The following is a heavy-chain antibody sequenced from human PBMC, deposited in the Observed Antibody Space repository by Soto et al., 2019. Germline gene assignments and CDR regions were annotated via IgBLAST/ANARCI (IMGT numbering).Heavy chain of an antibody. J-gene: IGHJ6*02. CDR2: IYHSGST. CDR1: GGSISSSNW. D-gene: IGHD1-26*01. V-gene: IGHV4-4*02. Sequence: SETLCVTCAVSGGSISSSNWWSWVRQPPGKGLEWIGEIYHSGSTNYNPSLKSRVTISVDKSKNQFSLKLSSVTAADTAVYYCARVSGSYYYGMDVWGQGTTVTVSS. CDR3: ARVSGSYYYGMDV.